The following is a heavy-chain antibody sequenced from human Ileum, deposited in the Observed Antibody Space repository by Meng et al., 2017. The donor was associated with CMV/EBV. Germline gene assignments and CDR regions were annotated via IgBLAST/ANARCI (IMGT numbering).Heavy chain of an antibody. D-gene: IGHD1-26*01. Sequence: QVRLPAPGPGLAKPPVTLSLTCTGSGGSVNNYYWSWIRQSAGKGLEWIGRFYSSDTYNYHPSLDSRVTMSLDTSKNQFSLNLRSVTAADTATYYCARGPGASTREGFDYWGLGTLVTVSS. V-gene: IGHV4-4*07. CDR1: GGSVNNYY. J-gene: IGHJ4*02. CDR3: ARGPGASTREGFDY. CDR2: FYSSDTY.